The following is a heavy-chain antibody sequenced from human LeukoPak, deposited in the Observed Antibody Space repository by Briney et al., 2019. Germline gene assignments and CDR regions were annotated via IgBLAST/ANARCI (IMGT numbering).Heavy chain of an antibody. CDR1: GYTFTSYY. Sequence: ASVKVSCKASGYTFTSYYMHWVRQAPGQGLEWMGWMNPNSGNTGYAQKFQGRVTMTRNTSISTAYMELSSLRSEDTAVYYCARGGGITPNDYWGQGTLVTVSS. V-gene: IGHV1-8*02. J-gene: IGHJ4*02. CDR2: MNPNSGNT. D-gene: IGHD3-16*01. CDR3: ARGGGITPNDY.